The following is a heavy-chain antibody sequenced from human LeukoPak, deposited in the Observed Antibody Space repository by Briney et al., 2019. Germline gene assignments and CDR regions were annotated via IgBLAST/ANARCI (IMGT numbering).Heavy chain of an antibody. D-gene: IGHD1-26*01. Sequence: ASVKVSCKASGGTFSSYAISWVRQAPGQGLEWMGGIIPIFGTANYAQKFQGRVTITADESTSTAYMELSSLRSEDTAVYYYASTKWELRGEFDYWGQGTLVTVSS. CDR2: IIPIFGTA. CDR1: GGTFSSYA. CDR3: ASTKWELRGEFDY. V-gene: IGHV1-69*13. J-gene: IGHJ4*02.